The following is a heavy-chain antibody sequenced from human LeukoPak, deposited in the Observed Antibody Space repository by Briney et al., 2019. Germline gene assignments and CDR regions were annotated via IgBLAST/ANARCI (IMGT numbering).Heavy chain of an antibody. Sequence: GGSLRLSCAASGFTFSSYAMSWVRQAPGKGLEWVSSISSSSSYIYYADSVKGRFTISRDNAKNSLYLQMNSLRADDTALYYCARSRGDFWGQGTLVTVSS. V-gene: IGHV3-21*01. CDR3: ARSRGDF. J-gene: IGHJ4*02. CDR1: GFTFSSYA. CDR2: ISSSSSYI.